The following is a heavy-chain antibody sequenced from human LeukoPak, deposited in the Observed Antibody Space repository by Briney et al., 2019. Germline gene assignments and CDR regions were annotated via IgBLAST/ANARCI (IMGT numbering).Heavy chain of an antibody. CDR2: IRYDGSNK. CDR3: AKDRSSGSYFPYYMDV. J-gene: IGHJ6*03. Sequence: GGSLRLSCAASGFTFSSYGMHWVRQAPGKGLEWVAFIRYDGSNKYYADSVKGRFTISRDNSKNTLYLQMNSLRAEDTAVYYCAKDRSSGSYFPYYMDVWGKGTTVTISS. CDR1: GFTFSSYG. V-gene: IGHV3-30*02. D-gene: IGHD3-10*01.